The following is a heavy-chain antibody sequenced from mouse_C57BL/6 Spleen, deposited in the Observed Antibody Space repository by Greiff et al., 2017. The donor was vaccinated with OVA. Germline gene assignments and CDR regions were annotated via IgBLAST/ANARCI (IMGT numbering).Heavy chain of an antibody. J-gene: IGHJ2*01. CDR2: IDPSDSET. V-gene: IGHV1-52*01. D-gene: IGHD3-2*02. CDR1: GYTFTSYW. Sequence: VKLQESGAELVRPGSSVKLSCKASGYTFTSYWMHWVKQRPIQGLEWIGNIDPSDSETHYNQKFKDKATLTVDKSSSTAYMQLSSLTSEDSAVYYCARQLRLGGFDYWGQGTTLTVSS. CDR3: ARQLRLGGFDY.